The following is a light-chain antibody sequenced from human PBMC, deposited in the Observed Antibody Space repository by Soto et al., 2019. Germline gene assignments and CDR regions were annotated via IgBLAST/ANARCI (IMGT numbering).Light chain of an antibody. CDR3: QQYNSYSWT. V-gene: IGKV1-5*01. Sequence: DIQMTQSPSTLSASVGERATITCRASQSISSCLAWYQQKPGKAPKLLIYGASSLASGVPSRFSGSGSGTEFTLTISSLQPDDFATYYCQQYNSYSWTFGRGTKVDIK. CDR1: QSISSC. CDR2: GAS. J-gene: IGKJ1*01.